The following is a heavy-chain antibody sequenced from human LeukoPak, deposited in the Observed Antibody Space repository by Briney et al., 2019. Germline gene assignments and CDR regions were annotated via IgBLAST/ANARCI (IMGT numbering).Heavy chain of an antibody. Sequence: ASVKVSCKASGYTFTGYYMHWVRQAPGQGLEWMGWINPNSGGTNYAQKFQGRVTMTRDTSISTAYMELSRLRSDDTAVYYCARARRYSSGWDVWFDPWGQGTLVTVSS. D-gene: IGHD6-19*01. V-gene: IGHV1-2*02. J-gene: IGHJ5*02. CDR2: INPNSGGT. CDR3: ARARRYSSGWDVWFDP. CDR1: GYTFTGYY.